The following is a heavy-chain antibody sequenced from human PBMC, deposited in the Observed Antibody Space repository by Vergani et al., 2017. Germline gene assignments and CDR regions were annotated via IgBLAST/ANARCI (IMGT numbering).Heavy chain of an antibody. V-gene: IGHV1-58*02. Sequence: QMQLVQSGPEVKKPGTSVKVSCKASGFTFTSSAMQWVRQARGQRLEWIGWIVVGSGNTNNAQKFQERVTITRYMSTSTAEMELSSLRYEDTAVYYCAIEGIVPAGLRGYYYYMDVWGKGTTVTVSS. CDR3: AIEGIVPAGLRGYYYYMDV. J-gene: IGHJ6*03. CDR1: GFTFTSSA. CDR2: IVVGSGNT. D-gene: IGHD2-2*01.